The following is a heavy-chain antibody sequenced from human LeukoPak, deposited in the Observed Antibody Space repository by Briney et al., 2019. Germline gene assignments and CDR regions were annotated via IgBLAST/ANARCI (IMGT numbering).Heavy chain of an antibody. D-gene: IGHD6-13*01. CDR2: ISSSSSYI. Sequence: GGSLRLSCAASGFTFSSYSMNWVRQAPGKGLEWVSYISSSSSYIDYADSVKGRFTISRDNAKSSLYLQMNSLRAEDTAVYYCARLDRADYSTSPVPYYNYYMNAWDKGTTVIVSS. V-gene: IGHV3-21*01. CDR1: GFTFSSYS. J-gene: IGHJ6*03. CDR3: ARLDRADYSTSPVPYYNYYMNA.